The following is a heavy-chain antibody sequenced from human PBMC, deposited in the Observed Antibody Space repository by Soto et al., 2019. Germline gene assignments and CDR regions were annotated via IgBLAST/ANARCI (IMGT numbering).Heavy chain of an antibody. J-gene: IGHJ6*02. CDR3: ARVALSGYGNHYGMDV. Sequence: GGSLRLSCAASGFPFSIYGMHLVRQAPGKGLEWVAVIWYDGSNKYYADSVKGRFTISRDNSKNTLYLQMNSLRAEDTAVYYCARVALSGYGNHYGMDVWGQGTRVTVSS. D-gene: IGHD5-12*01. CDR2: IWYDGSNK. CDR1: GFPFSIYG. V-gene: IGHV3-33*01.